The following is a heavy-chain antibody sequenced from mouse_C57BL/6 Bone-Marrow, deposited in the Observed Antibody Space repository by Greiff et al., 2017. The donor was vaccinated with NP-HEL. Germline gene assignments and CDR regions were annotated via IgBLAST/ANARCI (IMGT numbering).Heavy chain of an antibody. J-gene: IGHJ2*01. V-gene: IGHV1-59*01. CDR3: ARPLGY. CDR2: IDPSDSYT. CDR1: GYTFTSYW. Sequence: VQLQQPGAELVRPGTSVKLSCKASGYTFTSYWMHWVKQRPGQGLEWIGVIDPSDSYTNYNQKFKGKATLTVDTSSSTAYMQLSSLTSEDSAVYYWARPLGYWGQGTTLTVSS.